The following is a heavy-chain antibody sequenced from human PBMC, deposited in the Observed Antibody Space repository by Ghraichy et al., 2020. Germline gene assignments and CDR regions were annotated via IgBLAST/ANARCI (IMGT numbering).Heavy chain of an antibody. CDR2: IGTGGDT. Sequence: GESLRLSCAASGFSFSRSDMHWVRQATGKGLEWVSAIGTGGDTYYSGSVKGRFTISRENVKNSLYLQMISLRAEDTAVYYCAREVVDTTTRGGSFDLWGRGTLVTVSS. V-gene: IGHV3-13*01. CDR1: GFSFSRSD. J-gene: IGHJ2*01. D-gene: IGHD5-18*01. CDR3: AREVVDTTTRGGSFDL.